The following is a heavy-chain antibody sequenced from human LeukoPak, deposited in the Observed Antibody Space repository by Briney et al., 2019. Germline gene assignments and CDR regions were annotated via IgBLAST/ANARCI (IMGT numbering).Heavy chain of an antibody. V-gene: IGHV3-23*01. Sequence: GGSLRLSCAASGFTFSSYAMSWVRQAPGKGLEWVSAISGSGGSTYYADSVKGRFTISRDNAKNSLYLQMNSLRAEDTAVYYCARAVYDYVWGSYRSAYYFDYWGQGTLVTVSS. CDR2: ISGSGGST. D-gene: IGHD3-16*02. CDR3: ARAVYDYVWGSYRSAYYFDY. J-gene: IGHJ4*02. CDR1: GFTFSSYA.